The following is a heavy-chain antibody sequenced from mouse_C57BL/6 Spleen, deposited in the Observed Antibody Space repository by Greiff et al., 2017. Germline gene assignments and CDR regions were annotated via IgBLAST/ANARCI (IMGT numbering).Heavy chain of an antibody. J-gene: IGHJ2*01. V-gene: IGHV5-16*01. CDR3: ARDLGLSRFDY. Sequence: EVMLVESEGGLVQPGSSMKLSCTASGFTFSDYYMAWVRQVPEKGLEWVANINYDGSSTYYLDSLKSRFIISRDNAKNILYLQMSSLKSEDTATYYCARDLGLSRFDYWGQGTTLTVSS. D-gene: IGHD2-2*01. CDR1: GFTFSDYY. CDR2: INYDGSST.